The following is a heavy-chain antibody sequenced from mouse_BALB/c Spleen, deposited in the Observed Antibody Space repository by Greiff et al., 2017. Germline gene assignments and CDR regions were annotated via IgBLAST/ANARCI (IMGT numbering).Heavy chain of an antibody. CDR3: AREGPWFAY. CDR2: ISSGGSYT. CDR1: GFTFSSYA. J-gene: IGHJ3*01. Sequence: EVKVVESGGGLVKPGGSLKLSCAASGFTFSSYAMSWVRQSPEKRLEWVAEISSGGSYTYYPDTVTGRFTISRDNAKNTLYLEMSSLRSEDTAMYYCAREGPWFAYWGQGTLVTVSA. V-gene: IGHV5-9-4*01.